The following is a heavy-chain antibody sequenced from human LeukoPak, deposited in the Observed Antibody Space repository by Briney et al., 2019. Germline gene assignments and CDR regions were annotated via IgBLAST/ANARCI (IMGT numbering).Heavy chain of an antibody. CDR2: ISGSGNVT. CDR1: GFTFSSYG. J-gene: IGHJ4*02. Sequence: GGSLRLSCAASGFTFSSYGMSWVRQAPGKGLEWVSLISGSGNVTYYADSVKGRFTISRDNSKNTLSLQMNSLRAEDTAVYYFAKNRLAGIDYWGLGTQVTVSS. D-gene: IGHD3-10*01. V-gene: IGHV3-23*01. CDR3: AKNRLAGIDY.